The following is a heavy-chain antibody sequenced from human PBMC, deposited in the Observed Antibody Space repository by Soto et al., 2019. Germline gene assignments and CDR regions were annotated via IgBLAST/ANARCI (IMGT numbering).Heavy chain of an antibody. CDR1: GASIRSNNR. J-gene: IGHJ4*02. V-gene: IGHV4-4*02. D-gene: IGHD1-26*01. Sequence: SETLSLTCAVSGASIRSNNRWSWVRQPPGKGLEWIGEIFHSGSTNYNPSLKTRLTISVDKSKNQFSLKLSSLTAADTAVYYCARVYSGSYSDSWGRGTLVTVSS. CDR3: ARVYSGSYSDS. CDR2: IFHSGST.